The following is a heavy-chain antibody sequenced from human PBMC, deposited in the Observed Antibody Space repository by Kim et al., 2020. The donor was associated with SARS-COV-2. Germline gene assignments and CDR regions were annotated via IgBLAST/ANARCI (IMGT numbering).Heavy chain of an antibody. V-gene: IGHV3-30-3*01. CDR3: ARDAKGVTIFDL. J-gene: IGHJ2*01. CDR2: ISKDEGNK. Sequence: GGSLRLSCAASGFTFSSYAMHWVRQAPGKGLEWVAVISKDEGNKYYADSVKGRFTISRDNSKNTLYLQMNSLSTEDTAVYYCARDAKGVTIFDLWGRGTLVTVSS. CDR1: GFTFSSYA. D-gene: IGHD3-3*01.